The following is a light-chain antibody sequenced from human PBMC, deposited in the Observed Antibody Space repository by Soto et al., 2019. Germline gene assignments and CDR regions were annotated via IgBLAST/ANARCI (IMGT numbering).Light chain of an antibody. V-gene: IGLV6-57*01. CDR1: SGSIASNY. Sequence: NFMLTQPHSVSESTGKTVTISCTRSSGSIASNYVQWYQQRPGSSPTTVIYEDNQRRSGVPDRFSGSIDSSSNSASLTISGLKTEDQADYYCQSYDSSNQVFGGGTKLTV. J-gene: IGLJ2*01. CDR3: QSYDSSNQV. CDR2: EDN.